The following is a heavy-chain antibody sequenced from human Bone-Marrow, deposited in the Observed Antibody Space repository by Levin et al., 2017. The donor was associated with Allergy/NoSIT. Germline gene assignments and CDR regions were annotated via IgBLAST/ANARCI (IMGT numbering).Heavy chain of an antibody. V-gene: IGHV3-9*01. J-gene: IGHJ3*02. Sequence: PGGSLRLSCAASGFTFDDYAMHWVRQAPGKGLEWVSGISWNSGSIGYADSVKGRFTISRDNAKNSLYLQMNSLRAEDTALYYCAVLLAYCGGDCYGPDAFDIWGQGTMVTVSS. D-gene: IGHD2-21*02. CDR3: AVLLAYCGGDCYGPDAFDI. CDR1: GFTFDDYA. CDR2: ISWNSGSI.